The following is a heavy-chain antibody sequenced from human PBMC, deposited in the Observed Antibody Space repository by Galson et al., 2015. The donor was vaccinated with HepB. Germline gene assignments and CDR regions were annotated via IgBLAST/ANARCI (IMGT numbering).Heavy chain of an antibody. Sequence: SLRLSCAASGFTFSDYFIDWVRRAPVKGLEWVGRIRNKVRSYTTDYAASVKDRFTISRDDSKNSVYLQMNSLETEDTAVYYCVRDFRWSYDYWGLGTLVTVSS. V-gene: IGHV3-72*01. CDR2: IRNKVRSYTT. CDR1: GFTFSDYF. J-gene: IGHJ4*02. D-gene: IGHD1-26*01. CDR3: VRDFRWSYDY.